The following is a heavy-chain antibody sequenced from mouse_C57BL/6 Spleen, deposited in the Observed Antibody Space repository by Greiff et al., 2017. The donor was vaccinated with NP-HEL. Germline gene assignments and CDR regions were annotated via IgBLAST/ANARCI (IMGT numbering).Heavy chain of an antibody. D-gene: IGHD4-1*01. CDR1: GFTFSSYG. Sequence: EVKLMESGGDLVKPGGSLKLSCAASGFTFSSYGMSWVRQTPDKRLEWVATISSGGSYTYYPDSVKGRFTISRDNAKNTLYLQMSSLKSEDTAMHYCARTGPFDYWGQGTTLTVSS. CDR3: ARTGPFDY. V-gene: IGHV5-6*01. CDR2: ISSGGSYT. J-gene: IGHJ2*01.